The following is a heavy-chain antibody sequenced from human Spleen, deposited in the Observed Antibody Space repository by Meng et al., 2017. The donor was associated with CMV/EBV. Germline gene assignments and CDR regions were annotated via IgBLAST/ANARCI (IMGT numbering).Heavy chain of an antibody. V-gene: IGHV4-34*01. CDR1: GGSFSGYY. Sequence: TPSPTCAVYGGSFSGYYWSWIRQPPGKGLEWIGEINHSGSTNYNPSLKSRVTISVDTSKNQFSLKLSSVTAADTAVYYCARGASFQHWGQGTLVTVSS. CDR2: INHSGST. CDR3: ARGASFQH. J-gene: IGHJ1*01.